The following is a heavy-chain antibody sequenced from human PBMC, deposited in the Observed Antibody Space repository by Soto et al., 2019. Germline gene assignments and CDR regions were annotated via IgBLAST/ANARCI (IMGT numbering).Heavy chain of an antibody. CDR2: IYYSGST. V-gene: IGHV4-39*01. CDR1: GGSISSSSYY. J-gene: IGHJ4*02. Sequence: SETLSLTCTVSGGSISSSSYYWGWIRQPPGKGLEWIGSIYYSGSTYYNPSLKSRVTISVDTSKNQFSLKLSSVTAAGTAVYYCARLITLKYYFDYWGQGTLVTVSS. CDR3: ARLITLKYYFDY. D-gene: IGHD1-20*01.